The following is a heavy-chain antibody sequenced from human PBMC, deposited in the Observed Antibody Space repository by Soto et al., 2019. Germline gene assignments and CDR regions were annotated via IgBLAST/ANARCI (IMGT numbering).Heavy chain of an antibody. CDR3: ARVYSGSYSDY. Sequence: SETLSLTCAVSGGSIRSNNWWSWVRQPPGKGLEWIGEIFHSGSTNYNPSLKTRVTISVDKSKNQFSLKLSSVTAADTAVYYCARVYSGSYSDYWGQVTLVTVSS. CDR2: IFHSGST. CDR1: GGSIRSNNW. J-gene: IGHJ4*02. V-gene: IGHV4-4*02. D-gene: IGHD1-26*01.